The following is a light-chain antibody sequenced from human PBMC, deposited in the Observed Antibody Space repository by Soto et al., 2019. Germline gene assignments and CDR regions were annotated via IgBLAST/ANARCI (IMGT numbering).Light chain of an antibody. CDR3: CSYAGSYTYV. V-gene: IGLV2-11*01. J-gene: IGLJ1*01. CDR1: GSDVGGYNY. Sequence: QSALTQPRSLSGSPGQSVTISCTGTGSDVGGYNYDSWYQQYPDKAPKVMIYDVTKRPAGVPERFSGSKSGNTASLTISGLHADDEADYYCCSYAGSYTYVFGTGTKVTVL. CDR2: DVT.